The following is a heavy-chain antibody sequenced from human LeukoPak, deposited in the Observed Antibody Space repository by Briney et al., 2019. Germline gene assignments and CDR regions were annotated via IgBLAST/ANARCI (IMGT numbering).Heavy chain of an antibody. D-gene: IGHD2-21*02. V-gene: IGHV3-33*01. CDR1: GFTFSSYG. CDR2: IWYDGRNQ. J-gene: IGHJ4*02. Sequence: GGSLRLSCAASGFTFSSYGMHWVRQAPGKGLEWVAVIWYDGRNQYYADFVKGRFTISRDNSKNTLYLEMNSLRDGDTAVYYCARGETVVTPPLDYWGLGTPVTVSS. CDR3: ARGETVVTPPLDY.